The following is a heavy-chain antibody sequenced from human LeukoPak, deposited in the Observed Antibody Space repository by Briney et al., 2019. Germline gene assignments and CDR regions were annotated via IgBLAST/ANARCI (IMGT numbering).Heavy chain of an antibody. D-gene: IGHD6-13*01. V-gene: IGHV4-39*01. J-gene: IGHJ5*02. CDR1: GGSISSSSYY. Sequence: SETLPLTCTVSGGSISSSSYYWGWIRQPPGKGLEWIGSIYYSGSTYYNPSLKSRVTISVDTSKNQFSLKLSSVTAADTAVYYCARHDGTYSFNWFDPWGQGTLVTVSS. CDR2: IYYSGST. CDR3: ARHDGTYSFNWFDP.